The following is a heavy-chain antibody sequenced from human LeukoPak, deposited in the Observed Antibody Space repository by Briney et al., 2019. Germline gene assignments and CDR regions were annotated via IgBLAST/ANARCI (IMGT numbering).Heavy chain of an antibody. V-gene: IGHV1-69*01. J-gene: IGHJ3*02. Sequence: ASVKVSCKASGGTFSNSAISWVRQAPGQGLEWMGQIIPIYGAANYAHRFQDRVTITSDESTSTASMELTSLRSEDTAMYYCAREGRLYDRGGYSVFAAFDIWGQGTMVTVSS. CDR1: GGTFSNSA. D-gene: IGHD3-22*01. CDR2: IIPIYGAA. CDR3: AREGRLYDRGGYSVFAAFDI.